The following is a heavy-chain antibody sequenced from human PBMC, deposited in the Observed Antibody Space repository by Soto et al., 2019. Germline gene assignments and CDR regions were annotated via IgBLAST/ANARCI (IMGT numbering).Heavy chain of an antibody. Sequence: QVQLVESGGGVVQPGGSLRLSCAASGFTFSGYGMHWVRQSPGEGLEWVAILANDGSYQYYAGSVKGRFTISRDNSKNTLYLQMDSLRPEDTAVYYWARSIGGSSYYPPDYWGQGTLVTVSS. D-gene: IGHD2-15*01. CDR1: GFTFSGYG. J-gene: IGHJ4*02. CDR3: ARSIGGSSYYPPDY. CDR2: LANDGSYQ. V-gene: IGHV3-30*03.